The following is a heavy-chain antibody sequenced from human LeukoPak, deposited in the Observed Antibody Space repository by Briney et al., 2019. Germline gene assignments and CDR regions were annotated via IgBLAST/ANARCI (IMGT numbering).Heavy chain of an antibody. V-gene: IGHV3-9*01. J-gene: IGHJ4*02. CDR1: GFTFDDYA. D-gene: IGHD6-13*01. CDR2: ISWNSGSV. Sequence: GRSLRLSCAASGFTFDDYAMPWVRQAPGKGLEWVSGISWNSGSVGYAGSVKGRFTISRDNAKNSLYLQMNSLRAEDTAFYYCARRYTSTWCFDYWGQGTLVTVSS. CDR3: ARRYTSTWCFDY.